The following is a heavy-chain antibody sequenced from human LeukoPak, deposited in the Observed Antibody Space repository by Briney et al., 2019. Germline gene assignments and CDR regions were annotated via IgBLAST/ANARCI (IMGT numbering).Heavy chain of an antibody. D-gene: IGHD3-22*01. CDR3: ARHRYPRQYYDSSGYRFAPFDP. J-gene: IGHJ5*02. V-gene: IGHV5-51*01. Sequence: GESLKISCKGSGYSFTSYWIGWVRQMPGKGLEWMGIIYPGDSDTRYSPSFQGQVTISADKSISTAYLQWSSLKASDTAMYYCARHRYPRQYYDSSGYRFAPFDPWGQGTLVTVSS. CDR1: GYSFTSYW. CDR2: IYPGDSDT.